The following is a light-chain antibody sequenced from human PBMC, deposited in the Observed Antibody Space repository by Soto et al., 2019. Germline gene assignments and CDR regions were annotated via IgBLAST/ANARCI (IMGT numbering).Light chain of an antibody. CDR2: KAS. CDR1: QSISSW. CDR3: QHYNSAPFT. J-gene: IGKJ4*01. Sequence: IHMTQSPSTLSASVLYRVTITCLASQSISSWLAWYQQKPGKAPKLLIYKASSLESGVPSRFSGSGSGTEFTLTISSLQPDDFATYYCQHYNSAPFTFGGGTKVDI. V-gene: IGKV1-5*03.